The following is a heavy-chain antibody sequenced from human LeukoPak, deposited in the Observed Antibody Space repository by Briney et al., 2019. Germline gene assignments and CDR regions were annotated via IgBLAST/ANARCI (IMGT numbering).Heavy chain of an antibody. CDR3: ARDHKPSYYYGSGSYSSYYYYYYMDV. Sequence: ASVKVSCKASGYTFTSYGISWVRQAPGQGLEWMGWISGSNGNTNYAQKLQGRVTMTTDTSTSTAYMELRSLRSDDTAVYYCARDHKPSYYYGSGSYSSYYYYYYMDVWGKGTTVTVSS. V-gene: IGHV1-18*01. D-gene: IGHD3-10*01. CDR2: ISGSNGNT. CDR1: GYTFTSYG. J-gene: IGHJ6*03.